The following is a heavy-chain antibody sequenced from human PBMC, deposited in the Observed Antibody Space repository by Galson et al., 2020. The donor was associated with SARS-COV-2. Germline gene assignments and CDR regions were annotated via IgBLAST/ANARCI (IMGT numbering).Heavy chain of an antibody. D-gene: IGHD1-26*01. J-gene: IGHJ5*02. CDR2: ISYDGSNK. Sequence: GESLKISCAASGFTFSSYGMHWVRQAPGKGLEWVAVISYDGSNKYYADSVKGRFTISRDNSKNTLYLQMNSLRAEDTAVYYCARDLHSGYGPWGQGTLVTVSS. CDR3: ARDLHSGYGP. CDR1: GFTFSSYG. V-gene: IGHV3-30*03.